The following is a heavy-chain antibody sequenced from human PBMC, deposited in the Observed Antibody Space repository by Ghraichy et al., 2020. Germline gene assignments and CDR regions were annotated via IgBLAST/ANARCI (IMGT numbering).Heavy chain of an antibody. CDR1: GFTFSSSA. Sequence: GGSLRLSCAASGFTFSSSAMSWVRQAPGKGLEWVSAISGSGGGTYYADSVKGRFTISRDNSKNTLYLQMNSLRAEDTAVYYCANVRLGYKLQQLVKNYYFAYCGQRTLVVVSS. J-gene: IGHJ4*02. D-gene: IGHD6-13*01. CDR2: ISGSGGGT. CDR3: ANVRLGYKLQQLVKNYYFAY. V-gene: IGHV3-23*01.